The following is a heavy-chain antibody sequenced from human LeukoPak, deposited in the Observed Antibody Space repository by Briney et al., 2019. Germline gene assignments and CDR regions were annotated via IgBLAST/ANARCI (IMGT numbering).Heavy chain of an antibody. D-gene: IGHD1-26*01. Sequence: GGSLRLSCAASGFTFSSYAMHWVRQAPGKGLEWVANIKQDGSEKYYVDSVKGRFTISRDNAKNSLYLQMNSLGPEDTAVYYCARDPYSGNYGNYYYYYMDVWGKGTTVTISS. CDR2: IKQDGSEK. CDR3: ARDPYSGNYGNYYYYYMDV. J-gene: IGHJ6*03. V-gene: IGHV3-7*01. CDR1: GFTFSSYA.